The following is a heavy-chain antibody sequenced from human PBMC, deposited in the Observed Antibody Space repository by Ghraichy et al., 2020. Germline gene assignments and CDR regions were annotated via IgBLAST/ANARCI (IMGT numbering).Heavy chain of an antibody. J-gene: IGHJ4*02. CDR3: AKGEAMIVVVMTD. Sequence: LTCAASGFTFSSYAMSWVRQAPGKGLEWVSAISGSGGSTYYADSVKGRFTISRDNSKNTLYLQMNSLRAEDTAVYYCAKGEAMIVVVMTDWGQGTLVTVSS. CDR2: ISGSGGST. V-gene: IGHV3-23*01. CDR1: GFTFSSYA. D-gene: IGHD3-22*01.